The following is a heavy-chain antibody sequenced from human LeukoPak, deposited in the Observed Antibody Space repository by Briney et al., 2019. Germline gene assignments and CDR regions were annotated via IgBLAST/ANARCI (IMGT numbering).Heavy chain of an antibody. CDR1: GFTFSSDG. CDR2: ISYNGHNK. D-gene: IGHD5-18*01. CDR3: AKDPGMAVYSYGYDAFDI. Sequence: GGSLRLSCAASGFTFSSDGMHWVRQAPGKGLEWVAVISYNGHNKYSAYSVKGRFTISRDNSKNTLYLQMNSLRAEDTAIYYCAKDPGMAVYSYGYDAFDIWGQGTMVTVSS. V-gene: IGHV3-30*18. J-gene: IGHJ3*02.